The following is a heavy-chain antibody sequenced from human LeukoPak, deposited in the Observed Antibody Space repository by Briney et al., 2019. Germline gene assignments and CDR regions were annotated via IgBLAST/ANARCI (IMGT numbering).Heavy chain of an antibody. V-gene: IGHV3-48*01. CDR1: GFTFSSYS. D-gene: IGHD2-21*02. Sequence: GGSLRLSCAASGFTFSSYSMNWVRQAPGKGLEWLSYISSSSSTIYYADSVKGRFTISRDNAKNSMYLQMNRLRVEDRGVYYCARARVVTGDFDYWGQGTLVTVSS. CDR3: ARARVVTGDFDY. J-gene: IGHJ4*02. CDR2: ISSSSSTI.